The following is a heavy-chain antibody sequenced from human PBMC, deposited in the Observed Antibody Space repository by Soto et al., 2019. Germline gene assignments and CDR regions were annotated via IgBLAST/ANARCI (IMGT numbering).Heavy chain of an antibody. Sequence: QVQLQEWGPGLVKPSGTLSLTCAVSGGSISSSNWRSWVRQPPGTGLGWIGEIYHSGSTNYNPSLKSRVTISVDKSKNQFSLKLSSVTAADTAVYYCARASYYYDSSGYYYSGSDYWGQGTLVTVSS. V-gene: IGHV4-4*02. CDR2: IYHSGST. D-gene: IGHD3-22*01. CDR3: ARASYYYDSSGYYYSGSDY. CDR1: GGSISSSNW. J-gene: IGHJ4*02.